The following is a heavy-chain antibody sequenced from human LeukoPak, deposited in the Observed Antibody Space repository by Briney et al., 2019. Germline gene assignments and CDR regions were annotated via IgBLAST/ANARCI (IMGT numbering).Heavy chain of an antibody. CDR2: IYYSGST. V-gene: IGHV4-59*01. J-gene: IGHJ4*02. CDR3: ARVRYSGYGDFDY. Sequence: SETLSLTCTVSGGSMSSYYWSWIRQPPGKGLQWIGHIYYSGSTKYNPSLKSRVTISVDTSKNQFSLKLSSVTPADTAVYYCARVRYSGYGDFDYWGQGTLVTVSS. D-gene: IGHD5-12*01. CDR1: GGSMSSYY.